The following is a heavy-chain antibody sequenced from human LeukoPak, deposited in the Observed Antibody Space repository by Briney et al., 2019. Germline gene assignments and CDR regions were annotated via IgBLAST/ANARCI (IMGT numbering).Heavy chain of an antibody. D-gene: IGHD3-3*01. V-gene: IGHV3-33*01. Sequence: GGSLRLSCAASGFTFSSYGMHWVRQAPGKGLEWVAVIWYDGSNKYYADSVKGRFTISRDNSKNTLYLQMNSLRAEDTAVYYCARGVPEYDFWSGYSGDYFDYWGQGTLVTVSS. CDR3: ARGVPEYDFWSGYSGDYFDY. CDR1: GFTFSSYG. CDR2: IWYDGSNK. J-gene: IGHJ4*02.